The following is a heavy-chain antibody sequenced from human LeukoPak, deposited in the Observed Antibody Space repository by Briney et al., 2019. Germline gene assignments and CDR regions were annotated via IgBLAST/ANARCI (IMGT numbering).Heavy chain of an antibody. CDR2: INAGNGNT. V-gene: IGHV1-3*01. J-gene: IGHJ4*02. Sequence: EASVKVSCKASGYTFTSYAMHWVRQAPGQRLEWMGWINAGNGNTKYSQKFQGRVTITRDTSASTAYMELSSLRSEDTAVYYCAREFPRTIVVANDDYWGQGTLVTVSS. D-gene: IGHD3-22*01. CDR3: AREFPRTIVVANDDY. CDR1: GYTFTSYA.